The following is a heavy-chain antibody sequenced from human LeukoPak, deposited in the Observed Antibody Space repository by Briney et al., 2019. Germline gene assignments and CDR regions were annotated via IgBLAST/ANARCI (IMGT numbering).Heavy chain of an antibody. Sequence: ASVTVSCKASGYTFTSYDINWVRQATGQGLEWMGWMNPNSGNTGYAQKFQGRVTITRNTSISTAYMELSSLRSEDTAVYYCARGARYDSSGYYLGYWGQGTLVTVSS. J-gene: IGHJ4*02. D-gene: IGHD3-22*01. CDR1: GYTFTSYD. CDR3: ARGARYDSSGYYLGY. CDR2: MNPNSGNT. V-gene: IGHV1-8*03.